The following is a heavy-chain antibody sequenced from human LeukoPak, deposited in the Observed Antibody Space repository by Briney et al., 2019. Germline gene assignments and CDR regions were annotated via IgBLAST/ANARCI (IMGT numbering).Heavy chain of an antibody. CDR1: GFTFDDYA. D-gene: IGHD3-9*01. CDR2: ISWDGGST. J-gene: IGHJ6*04. V-gene: IGHV3-43D*03. Sequence: GGSLRLSCAASGFTFDDYAMHWVRQGPGKGLEWVSLISWDGGSTYYADSVKGRFTISRDNSKNSLYLQMNSLRAEDTALYYCAKGGYYDILTGYYVDWGKGTTVTVSS. CDR3: AKGGYYDILTGYYVD.